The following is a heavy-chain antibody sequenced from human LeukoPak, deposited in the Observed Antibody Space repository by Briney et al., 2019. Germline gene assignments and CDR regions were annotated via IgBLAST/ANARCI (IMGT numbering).Heavy chain of an antibody. Sequence: PGGSLRLSCAASGFTFSSYAMRWVRQAPGKALEWVSAISGIGGSAYYAVSVKGRLTISRDNSKNTLHLQMNSLRPEGTAEYYCARKMGFSSSWYYGRHYFDYWGQGTLVTVSS. D-gene: IGHD6-13*01. V-gene: IGHV3-23*01. CDR1: GFTFSSYA. CDR3: ARKMGFSSSWYYGRHYFDY. CDR2: ISGIGGSA. J-gene: IGHJ4*02.